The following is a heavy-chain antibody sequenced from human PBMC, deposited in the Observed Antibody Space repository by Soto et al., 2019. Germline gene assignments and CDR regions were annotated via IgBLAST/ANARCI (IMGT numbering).Heavy chain of an antibody. CDR3: ARSQGSSTSLEIYYYYYYGMDV. Sequence: QVQLVQSGAEVKKPGSSVNVSCKASGGTFGSYAISWVRQAPGQGLEWMGGIIPIPGTANYAKKFQGRVTIAADESTSTAYMELSSLRSEDTAVYYCARSQGSSTSLEIYYYYYYGMDVWGQGTTVTVSS. CDR1: GGTFGSYA. V-gene: IGHV1-69*01. CDR2: IIPIPGTA. J-gene: IGHJ6*02. D-gene: IGHD2-2*01.